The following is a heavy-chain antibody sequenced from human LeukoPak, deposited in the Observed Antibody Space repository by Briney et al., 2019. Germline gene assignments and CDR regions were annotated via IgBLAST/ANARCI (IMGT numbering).Heavy chain of an antibody. CDR2: INHSGST. J-gene: IGHJ4*02. CDR1: GGSFSGYY. Sequence: SETLSLTCAVYGGSFSGYYWSWIRQPPGKGLEWIGEINHSGSTNYNPSLKSRVTISVDTSKNQFSLKLSSVTAADTAVYYCARGRRAVALGYWGQGTLVTVSS. D-gene: IGHD6-19*01. CDR3: ARGRRAVALGY. V-gene: IGHV4-34*01.